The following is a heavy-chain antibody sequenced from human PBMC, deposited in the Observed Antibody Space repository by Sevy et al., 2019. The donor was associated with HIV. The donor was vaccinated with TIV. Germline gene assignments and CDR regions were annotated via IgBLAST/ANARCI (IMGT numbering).Heavy chain of an antibody. CDR3: ASRYSYGTLWYYYGLDV. V-gene: IGHV3-53*01. Sequence: GGSLRLSCAASGFTVSSNYMSWVRQAPGKGLEWVSVIYSGGSTYYADSVKGRFTISRDNSKNTLYLQMNSLRAEDTAVHYCASRYSYGTLWYYYGLDVWGQGTTVTVSS. J-gene: IGHJ6*02. CDR2: IYSGGST. D-gene: IGHD5-18*01. CDR1: GFTVSSNY.